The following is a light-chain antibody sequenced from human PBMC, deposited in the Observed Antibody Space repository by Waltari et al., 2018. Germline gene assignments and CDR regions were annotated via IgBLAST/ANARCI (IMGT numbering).Light chain of an antibody. Sequence: DIQMTQSPSPLSASVGDRVTITCRASQGISHWLALYQQKPGKAPTLLIYKASTLQSGVPSRFSGSGSGTEFTLTISSLQPDDSATYYCQQYNSYSTFGPGTKVEIK. CDR3: QQYNSYST. V-gene: IGKV1-5*03. J-gene: IGKJ1*01. CDR2: KAS. CDR1: QGISHW.